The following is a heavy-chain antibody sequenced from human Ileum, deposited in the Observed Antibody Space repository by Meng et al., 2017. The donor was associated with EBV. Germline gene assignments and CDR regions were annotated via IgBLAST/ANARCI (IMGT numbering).Heavy chain of an antibody. CDR3: ARSSPIVRGLDY. J-gene: IGHJ4*02. Sequence: QWQPEEWGPGLVKPWGHLSITCVVFGDSVSGSDWWSWVRQPPGKGLEWIGEVYHDGATNYHPSLKSRVTISLDKSKNEANLHLNSLTAADTAVYFCARSSPIVRGLDYWGQGTLVTVSS. V-gene: IGHV4-4*02. D-gene: IGHD3-10*01. CDR1: GDSVSGSDW. CDR2: VYHDGAT.